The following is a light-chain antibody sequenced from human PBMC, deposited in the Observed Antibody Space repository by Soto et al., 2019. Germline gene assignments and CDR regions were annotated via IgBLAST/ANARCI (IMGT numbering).Light chain of an antibody. CDR1: QSISNY. J-gene: IGKJ1*01. CDR3: QQSYSTPRT. Sequence: DIQMTQSPSSLSASVGDRVTITCRASQSISNYLNWYQQKPGKAPNLLIYAASSLQSGVPSRFSGSGSGTDFALTISSLQPEDFANYYCQQSYSTPRTFGQGTEVEIK. CDR2: AAS. V-gene: IGKV1-39*01.